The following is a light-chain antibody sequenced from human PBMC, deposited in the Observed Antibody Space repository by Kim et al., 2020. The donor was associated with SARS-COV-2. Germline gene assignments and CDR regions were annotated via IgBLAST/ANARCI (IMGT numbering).Light chain of an antibody. Sequence: SYELTQPPSVSVAPGKTASITCEGNDIGDKGVHWYQQRPGQAPVLVTYQDTDRPSGIPERFSGSNSGNTATLTISRVEAGDEADYYCQVWDTRSDHVVFGGGTQLTV. J-gene: IGLJ2*01. V-gene: IGLV3-21*04. CDR1: DIGDKG. CDR2: QDT. CDR3: QVWDTRSDHVV.